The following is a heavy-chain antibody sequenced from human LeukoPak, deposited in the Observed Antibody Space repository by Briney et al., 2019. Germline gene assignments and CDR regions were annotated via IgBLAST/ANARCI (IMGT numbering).Heavy chain of an antibody. CDR2: INSDGSST. V-gene: IGHV3-74*01. Sequence: GGSLRLSCAASGFTFSSYWMHWVRQAPGKGLVWVSRINSDGSSTSYADSVKGRFTISRDNAKNTLYVQMNSLRAEDTAVYYCARDLIAVAGTSYYFDYWGQGTLVTVSS. CDR1: GFTFSSYW. J-gene: IGHJ4*02. CDR3: ARDLIAVAGTSYYFDY. D-gene: IGHD6-19*01.